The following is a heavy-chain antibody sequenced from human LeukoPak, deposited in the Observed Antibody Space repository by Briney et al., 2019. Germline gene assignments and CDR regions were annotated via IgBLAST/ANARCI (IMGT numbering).Heavy chain of an antibody. D-gene: IGHD5-18*01. J-gene: IGHJ6*04. V-gene: IGHV3-64D*06. Sequence: PGGSLRLSCSASGFTFSSYAMHWVRQAPGKGLEYVSAISSNGGSTYYADSVKGRFTISRDNSKNTLYLQMSSLRAEDTAVYYCVNSDTAMVLGDYYYYGMDVWGKGTTVTVSS. CDR3: VNSDTAMVLGDYYYYGMDV. CDR1: GFTFSSYA. CDR2: ISSNGGST.